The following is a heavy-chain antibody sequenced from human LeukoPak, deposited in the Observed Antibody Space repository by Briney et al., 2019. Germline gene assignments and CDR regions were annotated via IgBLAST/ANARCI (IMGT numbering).Heavy chain of an antibody. CDR2: FNPKDGGT. Sequence: ASVKVSCKASGYTLTGFSMHWVRQAPGQGLEWMGGFNPKDGGTNYAQKFQGRVTMTGDTSTGTAYMELSRLRSDDTAVYYCARGPRIVGATREDYWGEGALVTVSS. V-gene: IGHV1-2*02. D-gene: IGHD1-26*01. CDR3: ARGPRIVGATREDY. CDR1: GYTLTGFS. J-gene: IGHJ4*02.